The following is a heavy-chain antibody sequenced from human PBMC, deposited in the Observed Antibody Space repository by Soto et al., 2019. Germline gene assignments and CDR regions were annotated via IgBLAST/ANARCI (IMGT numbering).Heavy chain of an antibody. V-gene: IGHV1-58*01. CDR1: GFTFSSSA. CDR3: ARALVGVSTYDYVWGSYRYTAPTLEPPDYYYGMDV. CDR2: IDVGSANA. Sequence: SVKVSCKTSGFTFSSSAVHWVRQARGHRLQWIGWIDVGSANANYAQMLQERVTISRDMSTSTAYMELSSLRPEDTAVYYCARALVGVSTYDYVWGSYRYTAPTLEPPDYYYGMDVWG. D-gene: IGHD3-16*02. J-gene: IGHJ6*02.